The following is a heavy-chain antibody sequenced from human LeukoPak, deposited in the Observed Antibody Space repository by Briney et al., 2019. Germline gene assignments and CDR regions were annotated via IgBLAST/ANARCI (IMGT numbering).Heavy chain of an antibody. Sequence: SETLSLTCTVSGGSISSGDYSWSWIRQPPGKGLEWIGYIYYSGSTYYTPSLKSRVTISVDTSKNQFSLKLSSVTAADTAVYYCARGPDDSSGYYPYWGQGTLVTVSS. J-gene: IGHJ4*02. CDR2: IYYSGST. V-gene: IGHV4-30-4*08. CDR3: ARGPDDSSGYYPY. CDR1: GGSISSGDYS. D-gene: IGHD3-22*01.